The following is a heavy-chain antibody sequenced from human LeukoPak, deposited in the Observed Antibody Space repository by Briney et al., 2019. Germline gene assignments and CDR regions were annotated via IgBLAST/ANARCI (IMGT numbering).Heavy chain of an antibody. V-gene: IGHV4-61*02. J-gene: IGHJ3*02. CDR3: AGHSYFYDGSGYLI. D-gene: IGHD3-22*01. CDR1: GGSISSSSYY. Sequence: SETLSLTCTVSGGSISSSSYYWSWIRQPAGKGLEWIGRIYTSGSTNYNPSLKSRVTISVDTSKNQFSLKLSSVTAADTAVYYCAGHSYFYDGSGYLIWGQGTVVTVSS. CDR2: IYTSGST.